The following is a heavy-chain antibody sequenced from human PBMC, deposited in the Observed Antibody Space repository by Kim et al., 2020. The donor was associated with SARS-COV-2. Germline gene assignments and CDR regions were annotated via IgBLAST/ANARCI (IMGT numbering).Heavy chain of an antibody. D-gene: IGHD3-10*01. CDR3: AKDRYGLLPYYYGSGSNYSYCGMHV. Sequence: GGSLRLSCAASGFTFSSYGMHWVRQAPGKGLEWVAVISYDGSNKYYADSVKGRFTISRDNSKNTLYLQMNSLRAEDTAVYYCAKDRYGLLPYYYGSGSNYSYCGMHVWGEATTATVHS. V-gene: IGHV3-30*18. J-gene: IGHJ6*04. CDR1: GFTFSSYG. CDR2: ISYDGSNK.